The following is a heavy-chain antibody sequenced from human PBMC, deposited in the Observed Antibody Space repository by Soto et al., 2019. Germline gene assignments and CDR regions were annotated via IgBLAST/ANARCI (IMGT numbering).Heavy chain of an antibody. CDR2: ISAYNGNT. D-gene: IGHD2-2*01. J-gene: IGHJ6*02. CDR3: ARVRGGYCSSTSCYGPDYYGMDV. CDR1: GYTFTSYG. Sequence: ASVKVSCKASGYTFTSYGISWVRQAPGQGLEWMGWISAYNGNTNYAQKLQGRVTMTTDTSTSTAYMELRSLRSDDTAVYYCARVRGGYCSSTSCYGPDYYGMDVWGQGTTVTVS. V-gene: IGHV1-18*01.